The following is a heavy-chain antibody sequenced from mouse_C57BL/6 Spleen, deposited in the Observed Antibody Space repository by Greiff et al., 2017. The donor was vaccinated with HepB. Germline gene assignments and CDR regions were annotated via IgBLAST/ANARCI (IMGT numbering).Heavy chain of an antibody. CDR3: ARGSYCGWYFDV. J-gene: IGHJ1*03. Sequence: VQLQQSGAELVRPGTSVKVSCKASGYAFTNYLIEWVKQRPGQGLEWIGVINPGSGGTNYNEKFKGKATLTADKSSSTAYMQLSSLTSEDSAVCFCARGSYCGWYFDVWGTGTTVTVSS. CDR1: GYAFTNYL. CDR2: INPGSGGT. V-gene: IGHV1-54*01. D-gene: IGHD1-1*01.